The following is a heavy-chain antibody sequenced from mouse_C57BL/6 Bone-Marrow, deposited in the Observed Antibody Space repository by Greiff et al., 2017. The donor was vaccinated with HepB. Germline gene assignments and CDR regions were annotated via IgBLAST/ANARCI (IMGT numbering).Heavy chain of an antibody. J-gene: IGHJ2*01. CDR2: IDPENGDT. D-gene: IGHD2-1*01. V-gene: IGHV14-4*01. CDR3: TTKGGNYVFDY. Sequence: VQLQQSGAELVRPGASVKLSCTASGFNIKDDYMHWVKQRPEQGLEWIGWIDPENGDTEYASKFQGKATITSDTSSNTAYLQLSSLTSEDTAGYYCTTKGGNYVFDYWGQGTTLTVSS. CDR1: GFNIKDDY.